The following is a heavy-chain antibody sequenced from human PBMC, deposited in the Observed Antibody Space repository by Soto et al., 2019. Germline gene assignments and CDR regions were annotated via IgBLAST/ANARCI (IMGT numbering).Heavy chain of an antibody. Sequence: QVQRQQWGAGLLKPSETLSLTCAVYGGSFSGYYWSWIRQPPGKGLEWTGEINNRGSTNYNPSLKSRVALSVDTSKNRFSLKLTSVTAADTDVYCCARVSAVGVVVVPAAFYKGWFDPWGQGTLVTVSS. CDR3: ARVSAVGVVVVPAAFYKGWFDP. CDR1: GGSFSGYY. V-gene: IGHV4-34*01. D-gene: IGHD2-2*01. J-gene: IGHJ5*02. CDR2: INNRGST.